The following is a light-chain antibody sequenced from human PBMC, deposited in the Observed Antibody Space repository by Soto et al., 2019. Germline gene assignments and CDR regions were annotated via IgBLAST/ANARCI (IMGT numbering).Light chain of an antibody. J-gene: IGLJ2*01. CDR1: SGSIANNY. CDR3: QSYDSTNQGV. CDR2: EDD. Sequence: NFMLTQPHSVSESPGKTFTISCTRSSGSIANNYVQWYQQRPGSAPTAVIHEDDQRPSGVPDRFSGSIDRSSNSASLTISGLKTEDEADYYCQSYDSTNQGVFGGGTKLTVL. V-gene: IGLV6-57*03.